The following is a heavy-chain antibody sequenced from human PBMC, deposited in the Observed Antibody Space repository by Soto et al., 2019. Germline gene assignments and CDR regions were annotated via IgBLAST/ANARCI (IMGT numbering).Heavy chain of an antibody. CDR3: AKVLLVVGGTLEYYFDS. V-gene: IGHV3-11*01. CDR2: ISTTGSTI. CDR1: GVSFSDTY. D-gene: IGHD2-8*02. J-gene: IGHJ4*02. Sequence: QVQLVQSGGGLVKPGGSLRLSCAVSGVSFSDTYMTWIRQVPGKGLEWISYISTTGSTIYYADSVKGRFTISRDNAKNSLSLQMTSLRAEVTAVYYCAKVLLVVGGTLEYYFDSWGQGTVVSVS.